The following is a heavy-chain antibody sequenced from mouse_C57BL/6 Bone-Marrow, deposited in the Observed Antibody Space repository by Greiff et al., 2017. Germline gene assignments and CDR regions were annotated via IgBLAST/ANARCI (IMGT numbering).Heavy chain of an antibody. D-gene: IGHD1-1*02. CDR3: TRHDGGDYFDY. CDR2: ISSGGDYI. CDR1: GFTFSSYA. V-gene: IGHV5-9-1*02. J-gene: IGHJ2*01. Sequence: DVMLVESGEGLVKPGGSLKLSCAASGFTFSSYAMSWVRQTPEKRLEWVAYISSGGDYIYYADTVKGRFTISRDNARNTLYLQMSSLKSEDTAMYYCTRHDGGDYFDYWGQGTTLTVSS.